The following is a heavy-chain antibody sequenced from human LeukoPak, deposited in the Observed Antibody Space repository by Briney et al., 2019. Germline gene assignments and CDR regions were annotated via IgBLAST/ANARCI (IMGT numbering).Heavy chain of an antibody. CDR1: GYSFTSYW. D-gene: IGHD2-21*02. J-gene: IGHJ4*02. CDR3: ARGYCGGDCYANYFDY. CDR2: IYPGDSDT. V-gene: IGHV5-51*01. Sequence: GESLKISCKGSGYSFTSYWIGWVRQMPGKGLEWMGIIYPGDSDTSYSPSFQGQVTISADKSISTAYLQWSSLKASDTAMYYCARGYCGGDCYANYFDYWGQGTLVTVSS.